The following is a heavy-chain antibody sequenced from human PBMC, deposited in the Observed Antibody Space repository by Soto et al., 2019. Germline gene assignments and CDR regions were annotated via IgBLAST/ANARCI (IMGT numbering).Heavy chain of an antibody. CDR3: SKHRGCVACPFDS. D-gene: IGHD5-12*01. CDR2: LSGNVGSTT. CDR1: GITFTNYA. J-gene: IGHJ4*02. Sequence: EVQLLESGGGLAQPGGSLRLSCAVSGITFTNYAMGWVRQAPGKGLEWVSGLSGNVGSTTHYADSVKGRFTISRDNSKNILFLQMNSRRAADTAVYYCSKHRGCVACPFDSWGQGTLVIVSS. V-gene: IGHV3-23*01.